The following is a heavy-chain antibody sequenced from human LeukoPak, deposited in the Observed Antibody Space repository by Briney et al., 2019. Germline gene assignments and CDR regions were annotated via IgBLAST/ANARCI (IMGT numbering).Heavy chain of an antibody. D-gene: IGHD3-9*01. CDR3: ARGQLGSGYFDWLSAYYFDY. Sequence: ASVKVSCKASGYTFTSYYMHWVRQAPGRGLEWMGIINPSGGSTSYAQKFQGRVTMTRDTSTSTVYMELSSLRSEDTAVYYCARGQLGSGYFDWLSAYYFDYWGQGTLVTVSS. CDR2: INPSGGST. V-gene: IGHV1-46*01. J-gene: IGHJ4*02. CDR1: GYTFTSYY.